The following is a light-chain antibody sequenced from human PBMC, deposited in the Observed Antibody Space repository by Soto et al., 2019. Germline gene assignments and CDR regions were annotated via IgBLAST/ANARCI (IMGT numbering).Light chain of an antibody. Sequence: DIQMTQSPSSLSASVGDRVTITCRASQSISNYLNWYQQKPGKAPKVLIYAASSLQSGVPSRFSGSGSGTDFTLTISSLQPEDFATYYCQQSYNTPQLTFGGGTKVDIK. CDR2: AAS. CDR3: QQSYNTPQLT. V-gene: IGKV1-39*01. J-gene: IGKJ4*01. CDR1: QSISNY.